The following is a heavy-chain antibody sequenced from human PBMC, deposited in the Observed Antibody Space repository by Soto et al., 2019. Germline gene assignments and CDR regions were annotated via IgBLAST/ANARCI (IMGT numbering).Heavy chain of an antibody. Sequence: SETLSLTCTVSGGSISSSSYYWGWIRQPPGKGLEWIGSIYYSGSTYYNPSLKSRVTISVDTSKNQFSLKLSSVTAAHTPPLKGRVTIPGDPPKTQFPQKRGFVTAADTAVYYCARFESGLYYYGSGSYYTSYFDYWGQGTLVTVSS. D-gene: IGHD3-10*01. CDR2: IYYSGST. V-gene: IGHV4-39*01. J-gene: IGHJ4*02. CDR3: RVTIPGDPPKTQFPQKRGFVTAADTAVYYCARFESGLYYYGSGSYYTSYFDY. CDR1: GGSISSSSYY.